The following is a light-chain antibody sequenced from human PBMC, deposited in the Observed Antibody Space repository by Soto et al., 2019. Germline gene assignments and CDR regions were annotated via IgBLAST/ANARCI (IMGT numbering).Light chain of an antibody. V-gene: IGLV2-14*01. CDR3: CSYTSSSTWV. CDR1: SSDVGGYNY. CDR2: DVS. Sequence: QPVLTQPASVSGSPGQSITISCTGTSSDVGGYNYVSWYQQHPGKAPKLMIYDVSNRPSGVSNRFSGSKSGNTASLTISGLQAEDEADYYCCSYTSSSTWVFGGGTKLTVL. J-gene: IGLJ3*02.